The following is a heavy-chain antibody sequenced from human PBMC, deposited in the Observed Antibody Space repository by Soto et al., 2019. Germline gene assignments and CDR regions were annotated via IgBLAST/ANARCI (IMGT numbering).Heavy chain of an antibody. V-gene: IGHV1-69*04. D-gene: IGHD2-15*01. CDR3: ARDPPGYCSGGSCYSGAFDI. CDR2: IIPILGIA. CDR1: GGTFSSYT. J-gene: IGHJ3*02. Sequence: ASVKVSCKASGGTFSSYTISWVRQAPGQGLEWMGRIIPILGIANYAQKFQGRVTITADKSTSTAYMELSSLRSEDTAVYYCARDPPGYCSGGSCYSGAFDIWGQGTMVTVSS.